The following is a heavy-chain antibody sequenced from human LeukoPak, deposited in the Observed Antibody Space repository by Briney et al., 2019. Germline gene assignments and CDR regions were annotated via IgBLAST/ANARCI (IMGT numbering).Heavy chain of an antibody. CDR1: GFIFNNAW. CDR2: IKSKTEDGAT. Sequence: KPGGSLRLSCAASGFIFNNAWMGWVRQAPGKGLEWVGRIKSKTEDGATDYAAPVQGRFTISRDDPKNTLYLQMNSLKTEDTAMYYCTKFIAVGYCSSTNCPTLYDSWGQGTLVTVSS. J-gene: IGHJ4*02. V-gene: IGHV3-15*01. D-gene: IGHD2-2*01. CDR3: TKFIAVGYCSSTNCPTLYDS.